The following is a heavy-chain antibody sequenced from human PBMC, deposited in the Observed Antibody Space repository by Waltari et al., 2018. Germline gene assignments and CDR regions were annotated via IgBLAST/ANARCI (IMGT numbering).Heavy chain of an antibody. CDR3: VRLEDCSGPGGNCYSGDSFALDV. Sequence: QVQLQQWGAGQLQPSETLSLTCGVSGGSFSGSYWGRIPQPPGKGLEGNGETNHNGNRNYNPSLRSRVTMLIDTSRSQFSLKVNSVTAADTAVYYCVRLEDCSGPGGNCYSGDSFALDVWGQGTTVTVSS. V-gene: IGHV4-34*02. CDR2: TNHNGNR. D-gene: IGHD2-15*01. CDR1: GGSFSGSY. J-gene: IGHJ6*02.